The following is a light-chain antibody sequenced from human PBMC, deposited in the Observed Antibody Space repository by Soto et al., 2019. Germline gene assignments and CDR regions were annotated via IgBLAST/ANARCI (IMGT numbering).Light chain of an antibody. CDR3: QQSYSTPYT. J-gene: IGKJ2*01. Sequence: DIQMTQPPSSLSASVGDRVTITCRTSQRISDYLNWYQQKPGNAPKLLIYAASSLQSEFPSRFSGSGSGTEFTLTIIDLQPEDFATYYCQQSYSTPYTFGQGTKLEIK. V-gene: IGKV1-39*01. CDR2: AAS. CDR1: QRISDY.